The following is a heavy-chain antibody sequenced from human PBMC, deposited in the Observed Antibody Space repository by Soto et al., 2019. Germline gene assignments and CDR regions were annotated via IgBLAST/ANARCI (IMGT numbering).Heavy chain of an antibody. CDR3: ARVDTAMVY. V-gene: IGHV4-39*01. CDR1: GGSISSSSYY. D-gene: IGHD5-18*01. J-gene: IGHJ4*02. Sequence: SETLSLTCTVSGGSISSSSYYRGWIRQPPGKGLEWIGSIYYSGSTYYNPSLKNRVTISVDTSKNQFSLKLSSVTAADTAVYYCARVDTAMVYWGQGTLVTVSS. CDR2: IYYSGST.